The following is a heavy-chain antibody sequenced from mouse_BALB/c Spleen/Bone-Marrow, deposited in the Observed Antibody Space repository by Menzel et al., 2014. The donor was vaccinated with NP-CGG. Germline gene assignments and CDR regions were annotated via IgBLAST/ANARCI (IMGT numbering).Heavy chain of an antibody. Sequence: VQLQQPGAELVKPGASVKLSCTASGFNIKDTYVHWVKQRPEQGLEWIGRIDPANGNTKYDPKFQGKATITADTSSNTAYLQLSSLTSEDTAVYYCARYNYGSSQFAYWGQGTLVTVSA. J-gene: IGHJ3*01. CDR3: ARYNYGSSQFAY. CDR1: GFNIKDTY. CDR2: IDPANGNT. D-gene: IGHD1-1*01. V-gene: IGHV14-3*02.